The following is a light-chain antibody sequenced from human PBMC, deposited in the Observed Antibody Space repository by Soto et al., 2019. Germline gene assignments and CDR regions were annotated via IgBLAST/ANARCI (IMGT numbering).Light chain of an antibody. V-gene: IGKV3-20*01. CDR2: GAS. J-gene: IGKJ4*01. CDR3: QQYGNSPLT. Sequence: EIVLTQSPGTLSLSPGERATLSCRASQSVTSSYLAWYQQKPGQAPRLLIYGASSRATGIPDRFSGSVSGTEFTLTISRLEHEEFAVYYCQQYGNSPLTFGGGTKVEIK. CDR1: QSVTSSY.